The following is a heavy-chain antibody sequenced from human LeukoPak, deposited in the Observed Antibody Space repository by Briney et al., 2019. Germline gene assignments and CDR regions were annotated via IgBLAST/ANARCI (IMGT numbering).Heavy chain of an antibody. CDR2: LSGSGGTT. D-gene: IGHD3-22*01. J-gene: IGHJ4*02. CDR1: GFTFSSYT. CDR3: AKGGGTYDSSGPLGH. Sequence: HPGGSLRLSCVASGFTFSSYTMNWVRQAPGKGLEWVSTLSGSGGTTYYAGSVKGRFTISRDNSKNTLYLQMSSLTADDTAVYHCAKGGGTYDSSGPLGHWGQGTLVTVSS. V-gene: IGHV3-23*01.